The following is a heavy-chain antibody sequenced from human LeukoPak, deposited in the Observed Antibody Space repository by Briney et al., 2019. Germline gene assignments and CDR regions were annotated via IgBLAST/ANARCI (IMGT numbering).Heavy chain of an antibody. CDR3: ARDPGYSSADDAFDI. Sequence: ASVKVSCKASGYTFTGYYMHWVRQAPGQGLEWMGRINPNSGGTNYAQKFQGRVTMTRDTSISTAYMELRRLRSDDTAVYYCARDPGYSSADDAFDISGQGTIVTVSS. CDR2: INPNSGGT. V-gene: IGHV1-2*06. D-gene: IGHD6-19*01. CDR1: GYTFTGYY. J-gene: IGHJ3*02.